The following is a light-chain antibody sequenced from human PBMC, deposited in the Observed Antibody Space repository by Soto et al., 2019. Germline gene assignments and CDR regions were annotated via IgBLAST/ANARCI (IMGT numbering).Light chain of an antibody. J-gene: IGKJ1*01. Sequence: ESVLTQAPGALSLSPGEGATLSCRASQSVSTNFFAWYQQKPGQAPRLLIYGASTRATGIPDRFSGSGSGTDFTLTISRLETEDFAVYYCQQYGRTSWTFGQGTKVDIK. V-gene: IGKV3-20*01. CDR3: QQYGRTSWT. CDR2: GAS. CDR1: QSVSTNF.